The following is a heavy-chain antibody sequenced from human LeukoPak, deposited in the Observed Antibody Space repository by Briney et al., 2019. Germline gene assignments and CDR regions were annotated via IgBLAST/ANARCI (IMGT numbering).Heavy chain of an antibody. V-gene: IGHV3-21*06. CDR3: ARVDYDVSNGYDNYFEY. CDR2: ISSSSAYI. D-gene: IGHD3-3*01. J-gene: IGHJ4*02. Sequence: PGGSLRLSCAASGFTFSSYEMNWVRQAPGKGLEWVSSISSSSAYISYADSVKGRFTISRDNAKYSLYLQMNSLKAEDTAVYYCARVDYDVSNGYDNYFEYWGQGTLVTVSS. CDR1: GFTFSSYE.